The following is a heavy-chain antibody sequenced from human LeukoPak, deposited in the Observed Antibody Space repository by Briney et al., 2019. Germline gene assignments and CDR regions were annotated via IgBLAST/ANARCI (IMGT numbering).Heavy chain of an antibody. CDR2: IYSGGST. D-gene: IGHD3-16*01. CDR3: AREVGGSAFDI. CDR1: GFTVSSNY. J-gene: IGHJ3*02. V-gene: IGHV3-53*04. Sequence: GGSLRLSCAASGFTVSSNYMSWVRQAPGKGLEWVSMIYSGGSTYYADSAKGRFTISRHNSKNTLYLQMNSLRAEDTAVYYCAREVGGSAFDIWGQGTMVTVSS.